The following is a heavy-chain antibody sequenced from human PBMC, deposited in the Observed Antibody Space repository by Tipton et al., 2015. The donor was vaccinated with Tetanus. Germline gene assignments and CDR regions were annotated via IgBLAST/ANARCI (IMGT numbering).Heavy chain of an antibody. V-gene: IGHV5-51*01. CDR3: ARAHCTDGVCNFDF. CDR2: IHPGDSDT. Sequence: QLVQSGAEVKKPGESLKISCKGFGYSFSSYHIAWVRQMPGRGLEWMGIIHPGDSDTRYSPSFQGQVTISVDTSINTAYLQRSSLKASDTSVFYCARAHCTDGVCNFDFWGQGALVTVAS. J-gene: IGHJ4*02. CDR1: GYSFSSYH. D-gene: IGHD2-8*01.